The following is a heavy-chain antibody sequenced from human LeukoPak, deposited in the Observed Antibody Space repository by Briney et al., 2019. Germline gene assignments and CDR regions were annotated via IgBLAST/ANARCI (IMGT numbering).Heavy chain of an antibody. CDR1: GFTFSSYE. D-gene: IGHD2-15*01. CDR3: GSCSGGSCHSGWFDP. V-gene: IGHV3-21*05. CDR2: ISSSSSYI. Sequence: GGSLRLSCAASGFTFSSYEMNWVRPAPGKGVEWVSYISSSSSYIYYADSVKGRFTISRDNAKNSLYLQMNSLRAEDTAVYYCGSCSGGSCHSGWFDPWGQGTLVTVSS. J-gene: IGHJ5*02.